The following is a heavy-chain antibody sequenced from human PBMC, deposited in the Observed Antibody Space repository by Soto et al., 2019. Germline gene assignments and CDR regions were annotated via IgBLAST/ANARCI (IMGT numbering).Heavy chain of an antibody. CDR1: GFSLSTSGVG. CDR3: AHTRTGGSNYNY. CDR2: IYWDDDK. J-gene: IGHJ4*02. D-gene: IGHD4-4*01. V-gene: IGHV2-5*02. Sequence: QITLKESGPTLVKPTQTLTLTCTFSGFSLSTSGVGVGWIRQPPGKALEWLALIYWDDDKRYSPSLKSSLTITKDTSKNQEVLTMTNMDPVETATYYCAHTRTGGSNYNYWGQGTLVTVSS.